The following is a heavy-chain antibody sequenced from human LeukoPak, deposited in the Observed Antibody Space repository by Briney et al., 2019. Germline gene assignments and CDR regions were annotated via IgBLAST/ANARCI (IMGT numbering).Heavy chain of an antibody. CDR1: GFIFSDYD. Sequence: GGSLRLSCAASGFIFSDYDMHWVRQAPGKGLEWVAFIQYDGHDYYYADSVRGRFTISRDNSKNILSLQMNSLRAEDTAVYYCAREMTTPDDAFDIWGQGTMVTVSS. J-gene: IGHJ3*02. CDR3: AREMTTPDDAFDI. V-gene: IGHV3-30*02. D-gene: IGHD4-11*01. CDR2: IQYDGHDY.